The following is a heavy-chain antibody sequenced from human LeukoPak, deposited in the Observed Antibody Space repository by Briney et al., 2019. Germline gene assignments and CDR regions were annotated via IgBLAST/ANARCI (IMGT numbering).Heavy chain of an antibody. CDR3: ARDSAWSYFDY. J-gene: IGHJ4*02. Sequence: SETLSLTCAVSGDSISRYQWTWTRQPPGKGLEWIGYIYDTGSTNHNPSLKSRVAISVDTSKNQFSLKLSSVTAADTAVYYCARDSAWSYFDYWGQGTLVTVSS. D-gene: IGHD6-19*01. V-gene: IGHV4-59*01. CDR1: GDSISRYQ. CDR2: IYDTGST.